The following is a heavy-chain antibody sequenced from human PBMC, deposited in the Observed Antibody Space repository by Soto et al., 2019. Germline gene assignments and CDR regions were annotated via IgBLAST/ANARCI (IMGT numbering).Heavy chain of an antibody. CDR1: GGTFKGYG. J-gene: IGHJ3*02. V-gene: IGHV1-69*06. Sequence: QVKLVQSGAVVKKPGSSVEVSCKASGGTFKGYGISWVRQAPGQGLEWMGGTVPVFDTSKYAPRFQGRVTITADKSTSTADMELSSVRSEDTAIYFCARGVSNSGAYYTGPSAYDIWGQGTLVIVSS. CDR2: TVPVFDTS. CDR3: ARGVSNSGAYYTGPSAYDI. D-gene: IGHD3-10*01.